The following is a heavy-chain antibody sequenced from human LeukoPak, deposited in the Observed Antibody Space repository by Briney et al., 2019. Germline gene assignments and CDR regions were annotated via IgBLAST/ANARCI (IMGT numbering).Heavy chain of an antibody. CDR3: ELWFRELEVDY. V-gene: IGHV3-53*04. J-gene: IGHJ4*02. D-gene: IGHD3-10*01. Sequence: GGSLRLSCVASGFTVGSNYMSWVRQAPGKGLEWVSILYSDGSTYYADSVKGRFTISRHNSENTLYLQMDSLRPEDTALYYCELWFRELEVDYWGQGTLVTVSS. CDR1: GFTVGSNY. CDR2: LYSDGST.